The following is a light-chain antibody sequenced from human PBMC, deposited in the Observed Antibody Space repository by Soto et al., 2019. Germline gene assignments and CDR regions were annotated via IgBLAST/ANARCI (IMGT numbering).Light chain of an antibody. V-gene: IGKV3-15*01. CDR3: QQYNKWPIT. CDR1: QSVRSS. J-gene: IGKJ5*01. CDR2: RAS. Sequence: EIVLTQSPAILSLSPGERSTLSCRASQSVRSSSLAWYQRKPGQAPRLLIYRASTRAAGLPDRFSGSGSETDFTLTISSLQSEDFAVYYCQQYNKWPITFGQGTRLEIK.